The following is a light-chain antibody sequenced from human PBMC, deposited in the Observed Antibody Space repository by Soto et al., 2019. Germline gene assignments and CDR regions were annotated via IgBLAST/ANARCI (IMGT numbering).Light chain of an antibody. CDR3: GQFVSAPPRT. CDR1: QSVSSTF. V-gene: IGKV3-20*01. Sequence: EIVLTQSPGTLSLSPGERATLSCRASQSVSSTFLAWYQQKPGQAPRLLIFGVSNRATGIPDRFSGSGSGTDFTLNISRLEPEDFAVYYCGQFVSAPPRTFGQGTKVEIK. J-gene: IGKJ1*01. CDR2: GVS.